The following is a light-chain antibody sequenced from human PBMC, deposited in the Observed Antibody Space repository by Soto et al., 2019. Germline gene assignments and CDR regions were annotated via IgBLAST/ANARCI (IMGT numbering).Light chain of an antibody. V-gene: IGKV3-15*01. CDR2: GAS. CDR3: QQYNNWWT. J-gene: IGKJ1*01. CDR1: QSVSSN. Sequence: EIAMTQSPATLSLSPGERATLSCRASQSVSSNLAWYQQKPGQAPRLLIYGASTRATGVPARFSGSGSGTEFTLTISSLKSEDFAVYYCQQYNNWWTFGQGTKVDIK.